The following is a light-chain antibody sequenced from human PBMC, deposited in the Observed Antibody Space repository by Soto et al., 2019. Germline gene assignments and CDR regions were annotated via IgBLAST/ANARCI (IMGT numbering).Light chain of an antibody. Sequence: DIQMTQSPSSLSASVGDRVTITCQASQDISNYLNWYQQKPGKAPKLLIYDASNLETGVPSRFSGSGSGTDFTFPISSLQPEDIATYYCQQYDNLPPFTFGPRTKVDIK. CDR1: QDISNY. CDR3: QQYDNLPPFT. J-gene: IGKJ3*01. V-gene: IGKV1-33*01. CDR2: DAS.